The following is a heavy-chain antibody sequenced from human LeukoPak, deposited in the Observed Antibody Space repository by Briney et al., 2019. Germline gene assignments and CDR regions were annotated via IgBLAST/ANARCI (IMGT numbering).Heavy chain of an antibody. CDR1: GITFRSSS. CDR3: AQPDF. V-gene: IGHV3-30*02. J-gene: IGHJ4*02. CDR2: IRFDGSTK. Sequence: HAGGSLRLSCVASGITFRSSSMHWVRQAPGKGLEWLAFIRFDGSTKYYADSVKGRFTVSRDNSKSTLYLQMNSLRAEDTAVYYCAQPDFWGQGTLVTVSS.